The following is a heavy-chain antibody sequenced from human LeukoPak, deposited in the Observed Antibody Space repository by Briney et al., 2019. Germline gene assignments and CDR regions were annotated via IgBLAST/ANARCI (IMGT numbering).Heavy chain of an antibody. J-gene: IGHJ4*02. Sequence: PSETLSLTCTVSGGSISSGGYYWSWIRQPPGKGLEWIGYIYHSGSTYYNPSLKSRVTISVDRAKNQFSLKLSSVTAADTAVYYCARVPSPWELRSQGFDYWGQGTLVTVSS. CDR1: GGSISSGGYY. CDR2: IYHSGST. V-gene: IGHV4-30-2*01. D-gene: IGHD1-26*01. CDR3: ARVPSPWELRSQGFDY.